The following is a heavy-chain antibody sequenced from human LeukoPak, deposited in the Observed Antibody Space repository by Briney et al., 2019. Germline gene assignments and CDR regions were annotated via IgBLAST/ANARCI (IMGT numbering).Heavy chain of an antibody. Sequence: PLGSLRLSCAASGFTFSNYAVTWVRQAPGKGLEWVSVISDRGGTTYYADSVKGRFTISRDNSKNTLYLQMNSLRADDTAVYYCAKEGAYCGRDCSGVFDYWGQGTQVTVSP. J-gene: IGHJ4*02. CDR2: ISDRGGTT. V-gene: IGHV3-23*01. CDR3: AKEGAYCGRDCSGVFDY. CDR1: GFTFSNYA. D-gene: IGHD2-21*02.